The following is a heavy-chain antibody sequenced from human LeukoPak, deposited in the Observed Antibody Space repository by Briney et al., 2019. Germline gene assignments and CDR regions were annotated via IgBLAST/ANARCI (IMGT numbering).Heavy chain of an antibody. CDR3: AKDFSSSGYYFDY. Sequence: PGRSLRLSCAASGFTFSSYGMHWVRQAPGKGLEWVAVISYDGGNKYYADSVKGRFTISRDNSKNTLYLQINSLRADDTAVYYCAKDFSSSGYYFDYWGQGTLVTVSS. V-gene: IGHV3-30*18. CDR1: GFTFSSYG. CDR2: ISYDGGNK. J-gene: IGHJ4*02. D-gene: IGHD3-22*01.